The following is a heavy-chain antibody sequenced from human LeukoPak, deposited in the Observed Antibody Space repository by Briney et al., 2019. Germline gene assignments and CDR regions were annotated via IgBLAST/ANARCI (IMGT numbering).Heavy chain of an antibody. Sequence: GSLILSCAASGFTFSSYSMNWVRQPPGRGLEWVSSISSSNSYIYYYDPLKGRFTTSRDNATNSLYLQMNSLRAEDTAVYYCARDRVRYSYGYGYSFDIWGQGTMVTVSS. D-gene: IGHD5-18*01. CDR2: ISSSNSYI. J-gene: IGHJ3*02. V-gene: IGHV3-21*01. CDR3: ARDRVRYSYGYGYSFDI. CDR1: GFTFSSYS.